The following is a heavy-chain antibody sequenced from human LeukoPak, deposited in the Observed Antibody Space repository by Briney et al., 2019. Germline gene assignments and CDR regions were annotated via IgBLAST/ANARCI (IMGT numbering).Heavy chain of an antibody. CDR1: GGSISSHY. J-gene: IGHJ5*02. V-gene: IGHV4-59*08. CDR3: ARSFSRWFDP. D-gene: IGHD2-2*01. Sequence: PSETLSLTCTVSGGSISSHYWSWIRQPPGKGLEWIGYIYYSGSTNYNPSLKSRVTISVDTSKNQFSLKLSSVTATDTAVYYCARSFSRWFDPWGQGTLVTVSS. CDR2: IYYSGST.